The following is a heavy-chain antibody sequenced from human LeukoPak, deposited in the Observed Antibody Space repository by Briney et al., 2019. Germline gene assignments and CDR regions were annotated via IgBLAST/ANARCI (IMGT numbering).Heavy chain of an antibody. CDR3: ARIAVAGFDAFDI. D-gene: IGHD6-19*01. CDR1: GFTFSSYA. CDR2: ISGSGGST. J-gene: IGHJ3*02. Sequence: GGSLRLSCAASGFTFSSYAKSWVRQAPGKGLEWVSAISGSGGSTYYADSVKGRFTISRDNSKNTLYLQMNSLRAEDTAVYYCARIAVAGFDAFDIWGQGTMVTVSS. V-gene: IGHV3-23*01.